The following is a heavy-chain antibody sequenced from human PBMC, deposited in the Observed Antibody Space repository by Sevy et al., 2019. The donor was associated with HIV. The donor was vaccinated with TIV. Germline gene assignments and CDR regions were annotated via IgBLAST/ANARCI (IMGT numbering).Heavy chain of an antibody. J-gene: IGHJ5*02. Sequence: GGSLRLSCAASGFTLGSYWMSWVRQAPGKGLEWVASIKQDGREKKYVDTVRGRFTISRDNAKNSLYLQMDSVRVEDTAVYYCARVGPNYYDSTDYYCWFGPRGQGTQVTVSS. CDR1: GFTLGSYW. V-gene: IGHV3-7*01. CDR2: IKQDGREK. CDR3: ARVGPNYYDSTDYYCWFGP. D-gene: IGHD3-22*01.